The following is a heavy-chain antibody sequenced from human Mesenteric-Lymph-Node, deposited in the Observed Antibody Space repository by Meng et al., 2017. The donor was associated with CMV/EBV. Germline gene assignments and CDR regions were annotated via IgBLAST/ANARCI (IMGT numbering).Heavy chain of an antibody. D-gene: IGHD2-2*01. CDR2: IYSGGST. CDR3: ARDFRYGYCSSTSCYEIDY. Sequence: GGSLRLSCAASGFTVSSNYMSWVRQAPGKGLEWVSVIYSGGSTYYADSVKGRFTISRDNAKNSLYLQMNSLRAEDTAVYYCARDFRYGYCSSTSCYEIDYWGQGTLVTVSS. CDR1: GFTVSSNY. V-gene: IGHV3-53*01. J-gene: IGHJ4*02.